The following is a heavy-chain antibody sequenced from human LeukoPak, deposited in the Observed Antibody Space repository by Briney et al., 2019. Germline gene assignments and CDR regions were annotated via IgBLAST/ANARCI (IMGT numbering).Heavy chain of an antibody. Sequence: SETLSLTCTVSGGSISSGSYYWSWIRQPAGKGLEWIGRIYTSGSTNYNPSLKSRVTISVDTSKNQFSLKLSSVTAADTAVYYCARDPDYWGQGTLVTVSS. J-gene: IGHJ4*02. V-gene: IGHV4-61*02. CDR3: ARDPDY. CDR2: IYTSGST. CDR1: GGSISSGSYY.